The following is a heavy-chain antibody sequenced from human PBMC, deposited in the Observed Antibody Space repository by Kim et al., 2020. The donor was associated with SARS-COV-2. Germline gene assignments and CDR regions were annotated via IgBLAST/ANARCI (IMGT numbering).Heavy chain of an antibody. V-gene: IGHV3-74*01. J-gene: IGHJ4*02. CDR1: GFTFSRYW. D-gene: IGHD2-15*01. CDR3: ATGFCSGGSCSMGH. CDR2: SNTDGSST. Sequence: GGSLRLSCAASGFTFSRYWMHWVRQAPGKGLVGVASSNTDGSSTFYADAVKGRFTVSRDNAKNTLYLQMNSLRAEDTAVYYCATGFCSGGSCSMGHWGQGTLVTVSS.